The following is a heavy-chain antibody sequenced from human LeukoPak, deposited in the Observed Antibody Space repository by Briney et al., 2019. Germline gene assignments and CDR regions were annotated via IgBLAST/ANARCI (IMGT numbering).Heavy chain of an antibody. V-gene: IGHV4-59*01. CDR1: GGSISSYY. Sequence: SETLSLTCTVSGGSISSYYWSWIRQPPGKGLEWIGYIYYTGSTNYNPSLKSRVTISVDTSKNQFSLRLSSVTAADTAVYYCARVGGTRYFDYWGQGTLVTVSS. CDR2: IYYTGST. CDR3: ARVGGTRYFDY. J-gene: IGHJ4*02. D-gene: IGHD1-26*01.